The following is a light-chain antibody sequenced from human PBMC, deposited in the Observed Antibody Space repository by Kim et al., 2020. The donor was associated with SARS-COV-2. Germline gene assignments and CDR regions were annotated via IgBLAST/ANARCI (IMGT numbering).Light chain of an antibody. CDR3: QQYNNCPTYI. CDR1: QSVSTK. J-gene: IGKJ2*01. CDR2: GAS. V-gene: IGKV3-15*01. Sequence: EIGMTQFPGTLSVSPGERVTLSCRASQSVSTKLAWYQQKPGQAPRLLIYGASTRAAGVPTRFSGSGCGTDFSLPIRRLQSEYFSVLFWQQYNNCPTYIFGRGTTLK.